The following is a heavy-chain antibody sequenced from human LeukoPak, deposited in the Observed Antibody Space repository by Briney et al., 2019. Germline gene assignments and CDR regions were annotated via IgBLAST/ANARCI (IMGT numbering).Heavy chain of an antibody. V-gene: IGHV4-34*01. Sequence: SETLSLTCAVYGGSFSGYYWSWIRQPPGKGLEWIGEINHSGSTNYNPSLKSRVTISVDTSKYQFSLKLSSVTAADTAVYYCARANSSGFDYWGQGTLVTVSS. CDR2: INHSGST. CDR3: ARANSSGFDY. J-gene: IGHJ4*02. D-gene: IGHD6-19*01. CDR1: GGSFSGYY.